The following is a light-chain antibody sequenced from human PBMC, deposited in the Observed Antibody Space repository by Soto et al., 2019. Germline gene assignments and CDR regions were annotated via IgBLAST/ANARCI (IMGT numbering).Light chain of an antibody. V-gene: IGKV3-11*01. J-gene: IGKJ5*01. CDR1: QSFRGL. CDR3: QQRHMWPIP. CDR2: DAY. Sequence: VLTQAAVTLSLSPGERATLSCRASQSFRGLLAWYQQKPGQAPRLLIYDAYNRATGIPPRFSGSGSGTDFTLTISSLEPEDSAVYYCQQRHMWPIPFGQGTRLAIK.